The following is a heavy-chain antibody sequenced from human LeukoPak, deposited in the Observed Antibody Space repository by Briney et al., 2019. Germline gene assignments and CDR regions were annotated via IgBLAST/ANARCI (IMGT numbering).Heavy chain of an antibody. D-gene: IGHD7-27*01. Sequence: GYLGLSRAGSGFTWNSHAMTWVRQGLKKGLEWVSTILAGGDATFYADSVKGRFTISRDNSKNTLYLQMNSLRAEDTAVYYCARDSITGDNSLDYWGRGTLVTVSS. CDR2: ILAGGDAT. CDR1: GFTWNSHA. J-gene: IGHJ4*02. CDR3: ARDSITGDNSLDY. V-gene: IGHV3-23*01.